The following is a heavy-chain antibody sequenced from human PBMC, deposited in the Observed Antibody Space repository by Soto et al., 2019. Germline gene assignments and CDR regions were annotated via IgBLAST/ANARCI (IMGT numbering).Heavy chain of an antibody. CDR1: GFTFGSYA. V-gene: IGHV3-23*01. Sequence: EVGLLESGGGLVQPGGSLRLSCAASGFTFGSYAMSWVRQAPGKGLEWVSSMNGGGGSTYYAESVQGGFTISRDNSKNTLYLQMNSLRVEDTAVYYCAKKSEIAVPRYYFDLWGQGTLVTVSS. CDR3: AKKSEIAVPRYYFDL. J-gene: IGHJ4*02. CDR2: MNGGGGST. D-gene: IGHD2-21*01.